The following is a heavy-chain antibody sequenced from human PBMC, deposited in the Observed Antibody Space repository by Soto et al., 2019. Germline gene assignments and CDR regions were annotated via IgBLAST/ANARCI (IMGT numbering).Heavy chain of an antibody. V-gene: IGHV3-33*01. Sequence: GGSLRLSCAASGFTFSSYGMHWVRQAPGKGLEWVAVIWYDGSNKYYADSVKGRFTISRDNSKSTLYLQMNSLRAEDTAVYYCARGISGGLGAFDIWGQGTMVTVSS. D-gene: IGHD1-26*01. CDR2: IWYDGSNK. CDR3: ARGISGGLGAFDI. J-gene: IGHJ3*02. CDR1: GFTFSSYG.